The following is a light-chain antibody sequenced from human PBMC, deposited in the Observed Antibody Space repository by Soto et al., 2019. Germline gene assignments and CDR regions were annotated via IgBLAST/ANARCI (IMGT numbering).Light chain of an antibody. CDR3: QQFYSGPPT. Sequence: DIQMTQSPSSLSASVGDRVTITCRASQSISSYLNWYQQKPGKAPKLLIYAASSLQSGVPSRFSGSGSGTDFTLTIDRLQAEDVAVYYCQQFYSGPPTFGQGTRVTVK. CDR1: QSISSY. J-gene: IGKJ1*01. CDR2: AAS. V-gene: IGKV1-39*01.